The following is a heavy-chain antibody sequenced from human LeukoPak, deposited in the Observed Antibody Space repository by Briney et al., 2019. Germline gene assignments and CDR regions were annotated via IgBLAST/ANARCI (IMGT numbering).Heavy chain of an antibody. D-gene: IGHD5-18*01. V-gene: IGHV1-8*03. J-gene: IGHJ6*03. CDR1: GYTFPSYD. Sequence: GASVKVSCKASGYTFPSYDINWVRQATGQGLEWMGLMNPNIGNTGYAQKFQGRVTITRNTSISTAYMELSSLRSEDAAVYYCARRGTAMGFDYYYYYYMDVWGKGTTVTVSS. CDR2: MNPNIGNT. CDR3: ARRGTAMGFDYYYYYYMDV.